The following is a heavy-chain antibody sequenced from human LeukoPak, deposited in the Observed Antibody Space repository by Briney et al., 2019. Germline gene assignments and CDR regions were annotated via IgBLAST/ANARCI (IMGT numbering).Heavy chain of an antibody. V-gene: IGHV3-23*01. Sequence: GGSLRLPCAASGFTFSSYAISWVRQAPGKGLEWVSTISGSGGSTYYADSVKGRFTISRDNSKNTLYLQMNSLRAEDTAVYYCAKVVGATTRGYFDYCGQGTLVTVSS. CDR1: GFTFSSYA. CDR2: ISGSGGST. D-gene: IGHD1-26*01. CDR3: AKVVGATTRGYFDY. J-gene: IGHJ4*02.